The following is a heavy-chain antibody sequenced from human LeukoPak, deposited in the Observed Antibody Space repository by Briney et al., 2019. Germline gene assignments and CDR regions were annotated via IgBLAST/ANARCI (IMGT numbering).Heavy chain of an antibody. D-gene: IGHD3-10*01. J-gene: IGHJ4*02. Sequence: SETLSLICTVSGGSISSSSYYWGRIRQPPGKGQERIGSIYYSGSTYYKPSLKSRVTISVDTSKNQFSLKLSSVTAADTAVYYCARHGTVSMVRGVIKYWGQGTLVTVSS. CDR3: ARHGTVSMVRGVIKY. V-gene: IGHV4-39*01. CDR2: IYYSGST. CDR1: GGSISSSSYY.